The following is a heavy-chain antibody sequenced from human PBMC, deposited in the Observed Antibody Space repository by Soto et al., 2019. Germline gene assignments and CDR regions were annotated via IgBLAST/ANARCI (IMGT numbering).Heavy chain of an antibody. CDR2: ISYDGSNK. D-gene: IGHD1-1*01. CDR1: GFTFSNNA. CDR3: ARGTTTSAFSAMDV. Sequence: QVQLVESGGGVVPPGRSLRLSCAASGFTFSNNAMDWVRQAPGKGLEWVAVISYDGSNKYIAESVKGRFAISRDNSKNTLFLQMNSLRAEDTAVYYCARGTTTSAFSAMDVWGQGTTVTVSS. V-gene: IGHV3-30*09. J-gene: IGHJ6*02.